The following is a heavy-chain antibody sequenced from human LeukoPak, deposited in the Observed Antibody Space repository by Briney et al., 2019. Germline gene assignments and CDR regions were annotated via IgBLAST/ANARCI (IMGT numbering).Heavy chain of an antibody. CDR3: ASSHIPTGQGWLFYYYMDV. D-gene: IGHD1-1*01. V-gene: IGHV3-23*01. Sequence: GGSLRLSCAASGFTFSNFDMHWVRQAPGKGLEWVSAISGSGGSTYYADSVKGRFTISRDNSKNTLYLQMNSLRAEDTAVYYCASSHIPTGQGWLFYYYMDVWGKGTTVTVSS. CDR1: GFTFSNFD. CDR2: ISGSGGST. J-gene: IGHJ6*03.